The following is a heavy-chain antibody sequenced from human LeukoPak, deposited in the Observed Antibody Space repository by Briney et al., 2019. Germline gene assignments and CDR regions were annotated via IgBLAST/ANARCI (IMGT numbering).Heavy chain of an antibody. Sequence: GGSLRLSCAASGFTFCSYSMNSVRQAPGKGLEWVSSISSSSSYIYYADSVKGRFTISRDNAKNSLYLQMNSLRAEDTAVYYCARVRSSSTHYYYYMDVWGKGTTVTVSS. CDR1: GFTFCSYS. CDR2: ISSSSSYI. J-gene: IGHJ6*03. D-gene: IGHD6-6*01. V-gene: IGHV3-21*01. CDR3: ARVRSSSTHYYYYMDV.